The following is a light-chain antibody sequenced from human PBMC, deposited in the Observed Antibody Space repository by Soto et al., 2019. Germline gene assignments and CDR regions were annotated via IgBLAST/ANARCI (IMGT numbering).Light chain of an antibody. Sequence: EIVLTQSPGTLSLSPGERATLSCRASQSVTSNKLAWYRQKPGQAPRLLIYGASTRATGIPDRFSGSGSGTDFTLTISRREPEDFAVYYCQQYGRSPPYTFGQGTKLEIK. V-gene: IGKV3-20*01. J-gene: IGKJ2*01. CDR1: QSVTSNK. CDR2: GAS. CDR3: QQYGRSPPYT.